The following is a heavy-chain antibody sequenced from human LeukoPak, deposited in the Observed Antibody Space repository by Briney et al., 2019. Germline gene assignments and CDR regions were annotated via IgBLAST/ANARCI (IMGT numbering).Heavy chain of an antibody. CDR3: ARTGDWSYFDY. J-gene: IGHJ4*02. CDR1: GGSISSSNW. D-gene: IGHD2-21*02. V-gene: IGHV4-4*02. Sequence: SETLSLTCAVSGGSISSSNWWTWVRQPPGKGLEWIGEIYHSGSTNYNPSLKSRVTISVDKSTNQFSLKLSSVTAADTAVYYCARTGDWSYFDYWGQGTLVTVSS. CDR2: IYHSGST.